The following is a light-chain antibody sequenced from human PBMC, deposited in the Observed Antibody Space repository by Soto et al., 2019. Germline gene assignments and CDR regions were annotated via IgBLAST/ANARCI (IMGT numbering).Light chain of an antibody. CDR2: DVS. CDR3: SSYPSSSTLNVV. CDR1: SGDVGGYNY. J-gene: IGLJ2*01. V-gene: IGLV2-14*01. Sequence: QSALTQPASVSGSPGQSITISCTGSSGDVGGYNYVSWYQQYPGKAPKLMIYDVSDRPSGVSNRFSGSKSGNTASLTISGLQAEDEGDYYFSSYPSSSTLNVVFGGGTKLTVL.